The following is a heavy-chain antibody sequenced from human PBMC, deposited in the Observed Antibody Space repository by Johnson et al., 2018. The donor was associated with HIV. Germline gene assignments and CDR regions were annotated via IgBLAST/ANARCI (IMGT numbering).Heavy chain of an antibody. V-gene: IGHV3-9*01. CDR3: AKDSSYGTGWLSAFDI. CDR1: GFNFGNYA. D-gene: IGHD6-19*01. Sequence: VQLVESGGGLVQPGRSLRPSCAASGFNFGNYAMHWVRQAPGKGLAWVSGINGNSAGIGDADSVQGRLSISRDNGKNSLYLQMNSLRPEATALYYCAKDSSYGTGWLSAFDIWGHVTMVTVSS. CDR2: INGNSAGI. J-gene: IGHJ3*02.